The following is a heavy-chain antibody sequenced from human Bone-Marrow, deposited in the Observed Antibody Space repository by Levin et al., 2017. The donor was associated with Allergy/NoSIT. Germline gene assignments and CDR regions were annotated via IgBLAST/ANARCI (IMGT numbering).Heavy chain of an antibody. CDR2: ISGSGGST. CDR1: GFPFSNYA. Sequence: LSLTCAASGFPFSNYAMSWVRQAPGRGLEWVSSISGSGGSTYYAESVEGRFTISRDKSKNTVHLQMSSLRAEDTAIYYCARDASRGTGYNAWFDPWGQGTLVTVSS. D-gene: IGHD3/OR15-3a*01. J-gene: IGHJ5*02. CDR3: ARDASRGTGYNAWFDP. V-gene: IGHV3-23*01.